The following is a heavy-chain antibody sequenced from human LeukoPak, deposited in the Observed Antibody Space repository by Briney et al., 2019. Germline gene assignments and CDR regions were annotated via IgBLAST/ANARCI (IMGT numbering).Heavy chain of an antibody. J-gene: IGHJ4*02. CDR1: GGTFSSYA. Sequence: SVKVSCKASGGTFSSYAISWVRQAPGQGLEWMGGIIPIFGTANYAQKFQGRVTITADESTSTAYMELSSLRSEDTAVYYCAASIAARAPSYWGQGTLVTVSS. CDR2: IIPIFGTA. D-gene: IGHD6-6*01. V-gene: IGHV1-69*13. CDR3: AASIAARAPSY.